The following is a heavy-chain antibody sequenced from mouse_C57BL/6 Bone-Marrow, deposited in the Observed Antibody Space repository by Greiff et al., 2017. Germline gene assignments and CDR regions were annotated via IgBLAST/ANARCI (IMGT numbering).Heavy chain of an antibody. D-gene: IGHD1-1*01. V-gene: IGHV14-2*01. Sequence: VQLQQSGAELVKPGASVKLSCTASGFNIKDYYIHWVKQRTEQGLEWIGRIDPEDGETTYDPKFKDKATITADTSSNTAYLQLSSLTSEDSAVYNCTRSRRYHGTNYWGQGTTLTVAA. CDR1: GFNIKDYY. CDR3: TRSRRYHGTNY. CDR2: IDPEDGET. J-gene: IGHJ2*01.